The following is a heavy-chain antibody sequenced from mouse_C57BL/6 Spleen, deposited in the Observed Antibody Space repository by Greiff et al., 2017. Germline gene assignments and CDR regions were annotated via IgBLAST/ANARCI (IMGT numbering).Heavy chain of an antibody. CDR1: GFTFSSYA. D-gene: IGHD2-2*01. CDR2: ISDGGSYT. CDR3: ARGDLLWLRRGDWYFDV. Sequence: DVMLVESGGGLVKPGGSLKLSCAASGFTFSSYAMSWVRQTPEKRLEWVATISDGGSYTYYPDNVKGRFTISRDNAKNNLYLQMGHLKSEDTAMYYCARGDLLWLRRGDWYFDVWGTGTTVTVSS. V-gene: IGHV5-4*03. J-gene: IGHJ1*03.